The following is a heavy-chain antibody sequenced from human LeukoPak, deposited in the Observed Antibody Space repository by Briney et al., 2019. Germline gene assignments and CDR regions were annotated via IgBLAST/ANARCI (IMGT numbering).Heavy chain of an antibody. CDR1: GLTFSSYS. V-gene: IGHV3-21*01. Sequence: AGGSLRLSCAASGLTFSSYSMNWVRQAPGKGLEWVSSISSSSSYIYYADSVKGRFTISRDNAKNSLYLQMNSLRAEDTAVYYCARSQPGIIAPFDYWGQGTLVTVSS. CDR2: ISSSSSYI. J-gene: IGHJ4*02. D-gene: IGHD1-14*01. CDR3: ARSQPGIIAPFDY.